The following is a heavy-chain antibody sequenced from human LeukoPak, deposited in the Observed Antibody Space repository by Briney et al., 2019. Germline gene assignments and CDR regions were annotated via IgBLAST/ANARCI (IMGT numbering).Heavy chain of an antibody. D-gene: IGHD3-22*01. CDR2: IYPGDSDT. CDR1: GYSFTSYW. J-gene: IGHJ3*02. V-gene: IGHV5-51*01. CDR3: ARVTYYYDSSGYNDAFDI. Sequence: PGESLKISCKGSGYSFTSYWIGWVRQMPGKGLEWMGIIYPGDSDTRYSPSFQGQVTISADKSISTAYLQWSSLKASDTAVYYCARVTYYYDSSGYNDAFDIWGQGTMVTVSS.